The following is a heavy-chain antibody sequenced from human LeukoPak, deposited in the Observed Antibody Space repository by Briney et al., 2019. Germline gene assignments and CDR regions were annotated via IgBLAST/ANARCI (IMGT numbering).Heavy chain of an antibody. CDR3: ARTMVTIDYYYYMDV. CDR1: VFTFDHFG. V-gene: IGHV3-20*03. CDR2: LNWNGDST. Sequence: GGTQRLPHAACVFTFDHFGMFWVGQAPAKGLEGVSGLNWNGDSTGYADSVKGRFTISRDNAKNYLYLQMNSLRVEDTALYYCARTMVTIDYYYYMDVWGQGTLVTVS. J-gene: IGHJ6*03. D-gene: IGHD4-17*01.